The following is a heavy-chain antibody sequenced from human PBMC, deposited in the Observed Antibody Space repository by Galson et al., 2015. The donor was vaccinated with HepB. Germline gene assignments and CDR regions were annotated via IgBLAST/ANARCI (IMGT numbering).Heavy chain of an antibody. CDR2: ISAYNGNT. CDR1: GYTFTNYG. CDR3: ARVTVYYNVLTASVGYGMDV. J-gene: IGHJ6*02. D-gene: IGHD3-9*01. V-gene: IGHV1-18*01. Sequence: SVKVSCKASGYTFTNYGLSWVRQAPGQGLQWMGWISAYNGNTNYAQEFQGRVTMTTDTSTSTASMELRSLRSDDTAMYYCARVTVYYNVLTASVGYGMDVWGQGTTVTVSS.